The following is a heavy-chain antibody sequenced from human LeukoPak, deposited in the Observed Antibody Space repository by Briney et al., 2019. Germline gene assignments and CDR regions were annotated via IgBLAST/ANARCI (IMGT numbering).Heavy chain of an antibody. CDR3: ARDDSFSSSWFGYYGMDV. V-gene: IGHV3-48*04. CDR1: GFTFSSYS. D-gene: IGHD6-13*01. CDR2: ISSSGSPI. J-gene: IGHJ6*02. Sequence: GGSLRLSCAASGFTFSSYSMNWVRQAPGKGLEWVAYISSSGSPIYYADFVKGRFTISRDNAKNSLWLQMNSLRAEDTAIYYCARDDSFSSSWFGYYGMDVWGQGTTVTVSS.